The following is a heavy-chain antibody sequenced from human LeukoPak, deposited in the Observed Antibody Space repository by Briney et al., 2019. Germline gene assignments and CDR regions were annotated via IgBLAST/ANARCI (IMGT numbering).Heavy chain of an antibody. CDR3: ARIPLPYFDWPNFDY. D-gene: IGHD3-9*01. Sequence: GGSLRLSCAASGFTFSSYWMHWVRQAPGKGLVWVSRIKSDGSSTTYADSVKGRFTISRDNAKNSLYLQMNSLRVEDTAVYYCARIPLPYFDWPNFDYWGQGTLVTVSS. V-gene: IGHV3-74*01. CDR2: IKSDGSST. CDR1: GFTFSSYW. J-gene: IGHJ4*02.